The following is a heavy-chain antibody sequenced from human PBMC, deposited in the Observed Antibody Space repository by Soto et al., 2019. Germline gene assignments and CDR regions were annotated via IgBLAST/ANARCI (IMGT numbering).Heavy chain of an antibody. D-gene: IGHD5-12*01. J-gene: IGHJ4*02. CDR3: ASQFSGYSGYGY. CDR1: GGTFSSYT. Sequence: QVQLVQSGAEVKKPGSSVKVSCKASGGTFSSYTISWVRQAPGQGLEWMGRIIPILGIANYAQKFQGRVPITADKSTSTAYMELSSLRSEDTAVYYCASQFSGYSGYGYWGQGTLVTVSS. V-gene: IGHV1-69*02. CDR2: IIPILGIA.